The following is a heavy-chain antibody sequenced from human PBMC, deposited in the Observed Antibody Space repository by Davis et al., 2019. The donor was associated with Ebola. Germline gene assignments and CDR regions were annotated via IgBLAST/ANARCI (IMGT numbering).Heavy chain of an antibody. CDR3: ARGHPYSGTYLWFFDY. CDR2: ISGSGGTT. D-gene: IGHD1-26*01. J-gene: IGHJ4*02. CDR1: GFTFSSYA. V-gene: IGHV3-23*01. Sequence: GGSLRLSCAASGFTFSSYAMSWVRQAPGKGLEWVSAISGSGGTTHYADSVKGRLTISRDNSKNTLFLQVNSLRAEDTAVYYCARGHPYSGTYLWFFDYWGQGTLVTVSS.